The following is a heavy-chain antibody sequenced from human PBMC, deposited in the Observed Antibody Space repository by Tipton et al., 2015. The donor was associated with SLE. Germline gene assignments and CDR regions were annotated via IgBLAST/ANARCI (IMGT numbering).Heavy chain of an antibody. CDR1: GFTFSSYG. J-gene: IGHJ4*02. CDR2: IWYDGSNK. Sequence: SLRLSCAASGFTFSSYGMHWVRQAPGKVLEWVAVIWYDGSNKYYADSVKGRFTISRDNSKNTLYLQMNSLRAEDTAVYYCAKGIKSYYYDSSGYYWVDYWGQGTLVTVSS. CDR3: AKGIKSYYYDSSGYYWVDY. V-gene: IGHV3-33*06. D-gene: IGHD3-22*01.